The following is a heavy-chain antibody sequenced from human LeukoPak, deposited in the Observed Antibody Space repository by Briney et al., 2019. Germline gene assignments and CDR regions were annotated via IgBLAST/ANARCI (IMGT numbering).Heavy chain of an antibody. D-gene: IGHD6-19*01. CDR1: GGPISSSSYY. J-gene: IGHJ4*02. V-gene: IGHV4-39*07. CDR2: IYYSGVT. Sequence: SETLSLTCTVSGGPISSSSYYWVWIRQPPGTGLEWIGSIYYSGVTFYNPSLKSRVTVSVDTSKNQFSLKLTSITAADTAVYYCARSGGDRGWYYFDYWGQGTLVTVSS. CDR3: ARSGGDRGWYYFDY.